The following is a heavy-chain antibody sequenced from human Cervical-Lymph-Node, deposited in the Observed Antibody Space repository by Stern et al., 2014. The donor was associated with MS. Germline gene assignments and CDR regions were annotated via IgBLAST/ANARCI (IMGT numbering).Heavy chain of an antibody. D-gene: IGHD3-16*02. CDR1: GGTFSSYA. CDR3: ATREITYYDYVWGSYLY. Sequence: DQLVESGAEVKKPGSSVKVSCKASGGTFSSYAISWVRQAPGQGLEWMGGIIPLFGTAHYAQKFQGRVTITADESTSTAYMELSSLRSEDTAVYYCATREITYYDYVWGSYLYWGQGTLVTVSS. J-gene: IGHJ4*02. V-gene: IGHV1-69*01. CDR2: IIPLFGTA.